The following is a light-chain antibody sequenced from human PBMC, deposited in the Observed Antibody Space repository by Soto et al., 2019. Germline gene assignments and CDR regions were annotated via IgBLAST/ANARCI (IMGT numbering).Light chain of an antibody. Sequence: VITLSPTTLYVSPGESPTPSCRASQSVGSNLAWYQQKPGQAPRLLIYGASTRATGTPTRFSGSGSGTDFTLSISSLQSEDFAVYYCQEYTDWSSTFGQGTKVDIK. CDR2: GAS. V-gene: IGKV3-15*01. J-gene: IGKJ2*01. CDR1: QSVGSN. CDR3: QEYTDWSST.